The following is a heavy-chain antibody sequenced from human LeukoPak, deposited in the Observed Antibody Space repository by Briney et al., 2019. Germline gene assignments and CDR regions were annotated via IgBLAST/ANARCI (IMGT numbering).Heavy chain of an antibody. D-gene: IGHD6-13*01. CDR2: IIPILGTA. J-gene: IGHJ3*02. CDR3: ARATAYSSSSYAFDI. Sequence: GSSVKVSCKASGGTFSSYTISWVRQAPGQGLEWMGRIIPILGTANYAQKFQGRVTITADKSTSTAYMELSSLRSEDTAVYYCARATAYSSSSYAFDIWGQGTMVTVSS. CDR1: GGTFSSYT. V-gene: IGHV1-69*08.